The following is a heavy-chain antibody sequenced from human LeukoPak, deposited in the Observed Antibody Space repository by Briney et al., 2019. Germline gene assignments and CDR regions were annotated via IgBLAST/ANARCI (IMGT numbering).Heavy chain of an antibody. D-gene: IGHD1-26*01. Sequence: RPGGSLRLSFSASGFTFTTYAMSWVRQAPGKGLEWVSGINWNGGSTDYADSVKGRFTISRDNAKNSLYLQMNSLRAEDTALYHCTRDLEIVGAKDYWGQGTLVTVSS. V-gene: IGHV3-20*02. CDR1: GFTFTTYA. CDR2: INWNGGST. J-gene: IGHJ4*02. CDR3: TRDLEIVGAKDY.